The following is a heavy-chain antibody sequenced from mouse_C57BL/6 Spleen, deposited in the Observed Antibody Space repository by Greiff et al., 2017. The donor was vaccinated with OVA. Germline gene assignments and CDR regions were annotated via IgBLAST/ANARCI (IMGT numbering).Heavy chain of an antibody. CDR1: GFTFSDYG. Sequence: EVMLVESGGGLVKPGGSLKLSCAASGFTFSDYGMHWVRQAQEKGLEWVAYISSGSSTIYYADTVQGRFTIARDNAKNTLFLQMTSLRSEDTARYYCARQSPLTGTTDYWGQGTTLTVSS. CDR3: ARQSPLTGTTDY. CDR2: ISSGSSTI. V-gene: IGHV5-17*01. J-gene: IGHJ2*01. D-gene: IGHD4-1*01.